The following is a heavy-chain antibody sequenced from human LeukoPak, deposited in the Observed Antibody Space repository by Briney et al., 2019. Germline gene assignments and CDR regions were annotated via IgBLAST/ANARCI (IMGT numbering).Heavy chain of an antibody. V-gene: IGHV3-48*01. J-gene: IGHJ4*02. CDR2: ISSRSTTI. CDR3: AGGESEYSSSGDFAY. Sequence: PGGSLRLSCAPSGFTFSTYSMNWDRQAPGKGLEWLSYISSRSTTIYYADSVKGRFTISRDNAKNSLYLQMNSLRPEDTAVYYCAGGESEYSSSGDFAYWGQGTLVTVSS. D-gene: IGHD6-6*01. CDR1: GFTFSTYS.